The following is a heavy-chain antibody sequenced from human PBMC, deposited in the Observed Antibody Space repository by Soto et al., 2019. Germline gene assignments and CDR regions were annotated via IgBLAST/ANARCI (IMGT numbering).Heavy chain of an antibody. V-gene: IGHV4-31*03. D-gene: IGHD3-10*01. CDR2: IYYTGNT. Sequence: SETLSLTCTVSGGSVSSGAYYWNWIRQHPGKGLEWIGYIYYTGNTFYNPSLTSRVTISLDTSKNQFSLRLRSVTAADTAVYYCARAGSFVGDYIDHWGQGTLVTVSS. J-gene: IGHJ4*02. CDR3: ARAGSFVGDYIDH. CDR1: GGSVSSGAYY.